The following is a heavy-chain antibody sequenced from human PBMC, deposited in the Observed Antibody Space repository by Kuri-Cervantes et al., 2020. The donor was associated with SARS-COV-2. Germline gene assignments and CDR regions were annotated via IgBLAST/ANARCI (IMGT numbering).Heavy chain of an antibody. Sequence: SETLSLTCTVSGGSISSYYWSWIRQPPGKGLEWIGYIYYRGSTNYNPSLKSRVTISVDTSKNQFSLKLSSVTAADTAVYYCARGRVWVPDYWGQGTLVTVSS. CDR1: GGSISSYY. CDR2: IYYRGST. J-gene: IGHJ4*02. V-gene: IGHV4-59*12. CDR3: ARGRVWVPDY. D-gene: IGHD2-8*01.